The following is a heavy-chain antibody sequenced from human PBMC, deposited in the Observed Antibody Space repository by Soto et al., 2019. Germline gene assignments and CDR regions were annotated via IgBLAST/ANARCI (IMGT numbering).Heavy chain of an antibody. J-gene: IGHJ4*02. D-gene: IGHD2-15*01. CDR1: GFTFSSYG. CDR3: ASRWYCSGGSCYSPSDY. V-gene: IGHV3-30*03. CDR2: ISYDGSNK. Sequence: GGSLRLSCAASGFTFSSYGMHWVRQAPGKGLEWVAVISYDGSNKYYADSVKGRFTISRDNSKNTLYLQMNSLRAEDTAVYYCASRWYCSGGSCYSPSDYWGQGTLVTV.